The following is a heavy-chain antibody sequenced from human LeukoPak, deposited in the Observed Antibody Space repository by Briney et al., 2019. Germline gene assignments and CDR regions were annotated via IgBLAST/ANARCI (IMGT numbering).Heavy chain of an antibody. V-gene: IGHV3-21*01. J-gene: IGHJ3*02. D-gene: IGHD2-15*01. CDR1: GFTFSSYS. CDR3: ARDLGYCSGGSCYGDAFDI. Sequence: GGSLRLSCAASGFTFSSYSMNWVRQAPGKGLEWVSLISSSSSYIYYADSVKGRFTISRDNAKSSLYLQMNSLRAEDTAVYYCARDLGYCSGGSCYGDAFDIWGQGTMVTVSS. CDR2: ISSSSSYI.